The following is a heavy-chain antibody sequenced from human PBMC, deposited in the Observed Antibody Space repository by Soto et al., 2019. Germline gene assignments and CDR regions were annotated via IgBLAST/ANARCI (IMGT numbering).Heavy chain of an antibody. CDR2: IRSKIINYAT. V-gene: IGHV3-73*01. CDR3: TGLSAYWSDDAFDV. Sequence: PGGSLRLSCAASESTFSGSAIHWVRQASGKGLEWVGRIRSKIINYATTYAASVKGRFTISRDDSKNTAYLQMNSLEAEDTAVYYCTGLSAYWSDDAFDVWGQGAMVTVSS. J-gene: IGHJ3*01. CDR1: ESTFSGSA. D-gene: IGHD2-8*02.